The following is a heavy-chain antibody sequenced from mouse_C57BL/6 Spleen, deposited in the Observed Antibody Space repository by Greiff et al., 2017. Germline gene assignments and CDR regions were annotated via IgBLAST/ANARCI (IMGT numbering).Heavy chain of an antibody. D-gene: IGHD2-5*01. Sequence: VQLQQSGAELAKPGASVKLSCKASGYTFTSYWMHWVKQRPGQGLEWIGYINPSSGYTKYNQKFKDKATLTADKSSSTAYMQLSSLTYEDSAVYYCARDYYSNSNWDGYWGQGTTLTVSS. CDR1: GYTFTSYW. CDR3: ARDYYSNSNWDGY. J-gene: IGHJ2*01. V-gene: IGHV1-7*01. CDR2: INPSSGYT.